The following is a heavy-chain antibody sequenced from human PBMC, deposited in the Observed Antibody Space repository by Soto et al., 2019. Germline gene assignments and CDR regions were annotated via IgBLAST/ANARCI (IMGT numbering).Heavy chain of an antibody. D-gene: IGHD2-21*01. CDR3: ARQGAHCYQIWYVDL. CDR1: DGSISSSSYY. CDR2: IYYSRST. V-gene: IGHV4-39*01. Sequence: SETLSLTCTVSDGSISSSSYYWGWIRQPPGKGLEWIGSIYYSRSTYYNPSLKSRVTISVDTSKNQFSLKLSSVTAADTAVYYCARQGAHCYQIWYVDLWGSGTLVTVS. J-gene: IGHJ2*01.